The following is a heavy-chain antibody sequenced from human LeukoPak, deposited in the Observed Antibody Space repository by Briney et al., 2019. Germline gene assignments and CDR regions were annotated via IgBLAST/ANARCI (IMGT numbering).Heavy chain of an antibody. D-gene: IGHD2-2*02. CDR3: ARKSPLYCSSTSCYTFFRTRNYYYGMDV. V-gene: IGHV4-34*01. CDR2: INHSGST. CDR1: GGSFSGYY. Sequence: PSETLSLTCAVYGGSFSGYYWSWIRQPPGKGLEWIGEINHSGSTNYNPSLKSRVTISVDTSKNQFSRKLSSVTAADTAVYYCARKSPLYCSSTSCYTFFRTRNYYYGMDVWGQGTTVTVSS. J-gene: IGHJ6*02.